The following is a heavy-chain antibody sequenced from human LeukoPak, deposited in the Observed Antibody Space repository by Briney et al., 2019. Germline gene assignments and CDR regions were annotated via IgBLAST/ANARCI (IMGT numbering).Heavy chain of an antibody. V-gene: IGHV3-23*01. D-gene: IGHD1-26*01. J-gene: IGHJ4*02. CDR1: GFTFTSYS. Sequence: GGSLRLSCAASGFTFTSYSMNWVRQASGKGLAWVSTISGGGGSTYYADSVKGRFTISRDNSKNTLYLQVNSLRAEDTAVYYCAKGGKWDVTPFDYWGQGTLVTVSS. CDR2: ISGGGGST. CDR3: AKGGKWDVTPFDY.